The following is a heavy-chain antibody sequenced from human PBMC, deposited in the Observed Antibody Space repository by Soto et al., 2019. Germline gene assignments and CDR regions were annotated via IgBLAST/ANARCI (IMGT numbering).Heavy chain of an antibody. CDR1: GYTFTSYG. CDR2: ISAYNGNT. CDR3: AREVVYAMTNWFDP. V-gene: IGHV1-18*01. J-gene: IGHJ5*02. D-gene: IGHD2-8*02. Sequence: ASVKVSCKASGYTFTSYGISWVRQAPGQGLEWMGWISAYNGNTNYAQKLQGRVTMTRDTSTSTVYMELSSLRSEDTAVYYCAREVVYAMTNWFDPWGQGTLVTVSS.